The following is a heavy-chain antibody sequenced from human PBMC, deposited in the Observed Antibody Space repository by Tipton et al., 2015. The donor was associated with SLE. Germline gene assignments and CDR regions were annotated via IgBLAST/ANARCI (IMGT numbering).Heavy chain of an antibody. CDR1: NGSISTYY. V-gene: IGHV4-4*09. J-gene: IGHJ3*02. D-gene: IGHD3-22*01. CDR2: IYNTGST. Sequence: TLSLTCTVSNGSISTYYWSWIRQPPGKGLEWIGRIYNTGSTNYKSSLQSRVTISLDTSNNQFSLRLHSVTVADTAVYYCARGGLYETSAYSVGFDIWGQGTLVTASP. CDR3: ARGGLYETSAYSVGFDI.